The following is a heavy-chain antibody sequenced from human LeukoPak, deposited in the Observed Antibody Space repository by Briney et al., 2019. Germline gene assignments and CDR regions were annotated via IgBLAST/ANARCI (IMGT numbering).Heavy chain of an antibody. V-gene: IGHV3-74*01. CDR3: GTVFDH. J-gene: IGHJ4*02. Sequence: GGSLRLSCAASGFTFTSYWMHWVRQAPGKGLVWVSRIDIDGTGTSYADSVKGRFTISRDNAKNTVSLQMNSLKAEDTAVYYCGTVFDHWGPGILVTVSS. CDR1: GFTFTSYW. CDR2: IDIDGTGT.